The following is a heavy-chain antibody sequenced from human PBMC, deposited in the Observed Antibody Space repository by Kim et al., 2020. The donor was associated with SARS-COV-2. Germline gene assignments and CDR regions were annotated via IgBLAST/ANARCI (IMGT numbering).Heavy chain of an antibody. CDR2: ISGGGAAT. CDR3: AKGERAVAGPDSFDI. V-gene: IGHV3-23*01. Sequence: GGSLRLSCAASGFTFTTYGLSWVRQAPGKGLEWVSAISGGGAATYYADSVKGRFTISRDNSKNTLYLQMNSLRAEDAAVYFCAKGERAVAGPDSFDIWGQGTMVTVSS. CDR1: GFTFTTYG. D-gene: IGHD6-19*01. J-gene: IGHJ3*02.